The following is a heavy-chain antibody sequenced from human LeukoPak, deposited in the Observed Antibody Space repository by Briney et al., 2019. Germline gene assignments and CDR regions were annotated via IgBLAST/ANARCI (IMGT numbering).Heavy chain of an antibody. V-gene: IGHV4-59*12. CDR3: ARDGASTSWPPRWFDP. CDR2: IYYSGST. J-gene: IGHJ5*02. Sequence: SIXXXXWXWXXXPPGXXLEWXXYIYYSGSTNYNPSLKSRVTISVDTSKNQFSLKLSSVTAADTAVYYCARDGASTSWPPRWFDPWGQGTLVTVSS. D-gene: IGHD2-2*01. CDR1: SIXXXX.